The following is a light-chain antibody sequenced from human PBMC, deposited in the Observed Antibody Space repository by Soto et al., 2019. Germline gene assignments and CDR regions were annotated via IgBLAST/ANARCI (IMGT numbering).Light chain of an antibody. Sequence: QSVLTQPASVSGAPGQSITISCTGTSSDVGGYNYVSWYQHHPGKAPKLLIYDVSNRRSGISNRFSGSKSDNTASLTISGLQPEDEADYYCSSYTPSNTRQLVFATGPKVPVL. V-gene: IGLV2-14*03. CDR2: DVS. CDR1: SSDVGGYNY. J-gene: IGLJ1*01. CDR3: SSYTPSNTRQLV.